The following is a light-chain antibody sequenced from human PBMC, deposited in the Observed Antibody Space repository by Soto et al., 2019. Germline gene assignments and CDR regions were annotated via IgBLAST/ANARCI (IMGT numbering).Light chain of an antibody. Sequence: QSVLTQPPSVSGAPGQRVTISCTGSSPNIGADYDVHWYQQLPGTAPKLLIYGNSNRPSGVPDRFSGSKSGTSASLAITGLQAEDEADYYCQSYDSSLSAVVFGGGTKLTVL. J-gene: IGLJ3*02. V-gene: IGLV1-40*01. CDR2: GNS. CDR1: SPNIGADYD. CDR3: QSYDSSLSAVV.